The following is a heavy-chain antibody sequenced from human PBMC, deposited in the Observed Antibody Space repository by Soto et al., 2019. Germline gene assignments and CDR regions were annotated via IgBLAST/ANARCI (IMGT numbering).Heavy chain of an antibody. CDR3: ARDLGGLASSSGSYCGLDV. J-gene: IGHJ6*02. V-gene: IGHV4-31*03. CDR2: IYYSGST. CDR1: GGSLCSRGYY. D-gene: IGHD3-10*01. Sequence: HVQLQESGPGLVTPSQTLSLTCTVSGGSLCSRGYYWGWIRQHPGQGLEWIGYIYYSGSTYYNPSLRSRVSLSVDTSKNQFSLKLRSVAAADTAVYYCARDLGGLASSSGSYCGLDVWGQGTTVTVSS.